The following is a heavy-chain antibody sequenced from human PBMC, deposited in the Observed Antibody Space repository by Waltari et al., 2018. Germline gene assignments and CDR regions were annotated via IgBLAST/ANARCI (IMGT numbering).Heavy chain of an antibody. Sequence: QVQLQESGPGLVKPSQTLSLTCTVSGGSISSGSYHWSWIRQPAGKGLEWIGRIYTSGSTNYNPSLKGRVTISVDTSKNQFSLKLSSVTAADTAVYYCACRDGYTTAFDIWGQGTMVTVSS. CDR1: GGSISSGSYH. CDR3: ACRDGYTTAFDI. J-gene: IGHJ3*02. D-gene: IGHD5-12*01. V-gene: IGHV4-61*02. CDR2: IYTSGST.